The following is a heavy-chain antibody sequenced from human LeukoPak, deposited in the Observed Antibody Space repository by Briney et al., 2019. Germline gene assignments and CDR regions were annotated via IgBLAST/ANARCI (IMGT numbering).Heavy chain of an antibody. CDR1: GFTFSSYA. CDR2: ISGSGGST. V-gene: IGHV3-23*01. Sequence: GGSLRLSXAASGFTFSSYAMSWVRQAPGKGLEWVSAISGSGGSTYYADSVKGRFTISRDNSKNTLYLQMNSLRAEDTAVYYCANPYYDFWSGYYGAFDIWGQGTMVTVSS. J-gene: IGHJ3*02. D-gene: IGHD3-3*01. CDR3: ANPYYDFWSGYYGAFDI.